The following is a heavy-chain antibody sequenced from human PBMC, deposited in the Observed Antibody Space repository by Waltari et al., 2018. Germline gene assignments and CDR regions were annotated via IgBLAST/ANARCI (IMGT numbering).Heavy chain of an antibody. CDR2: IYYSGST. CDR3: ARVKADPYYYYYYYMDV. V-gene: IGHV4-59*01. CDR1: GGSISSYY. Sequence: QVQLQESGPGLVKPSETLSLTCTVSGGSISSYYWSWIRQPPGKGLEWIGYIYYSGSTNYNPSLKSRVTISVDTSKNQCSLKLSSVTAADTAVYYCARVKADPYYYYYYYMDVWGKGTTVTVSS. J-gene: IGHJ6*03.